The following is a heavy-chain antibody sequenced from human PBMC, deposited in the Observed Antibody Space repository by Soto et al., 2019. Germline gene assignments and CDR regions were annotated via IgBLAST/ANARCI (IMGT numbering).Heavy chain of an antibody. CDR2: ISGSGSGT. CDR1: GFTISSYA. D-gene: IGHD2-15*01. J-gene: IGHJ4*02. Sequence: EVQLLESGGGLVQPGGSLRLSCAASGFTISSYAMNGVRLAPGKGLEWVSSISGSGSGTYYADSVKGRFTISRDNSKNTLYLQVNSLTAEDTALYYCAKGPSGGKGFYFDYWGQGALVTVSS. CDR3: AKGPSGGKGFYFDY. V-gene: IGHV3-23*01.